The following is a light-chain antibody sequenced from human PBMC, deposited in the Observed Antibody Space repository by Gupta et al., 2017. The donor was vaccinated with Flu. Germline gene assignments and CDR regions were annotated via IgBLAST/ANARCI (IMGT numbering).Light chain of an antibody. CDR1: SSDVGSFNN. Sequence: QSALPQPASVSGSPGQSITISCTGTSSDVGSFNNVSWYLQHPGKAPKLMIYEVINRPSGVSNRFSGSKSGNTASLTISGLQAEDEADYYCSSYTSNSALYAFGTGTKVTVL. CDR3: SSYTSNSALYA. J-gene: IGLJ1*01. V-gene: IGLV2-14*01. CDR2: EVI.